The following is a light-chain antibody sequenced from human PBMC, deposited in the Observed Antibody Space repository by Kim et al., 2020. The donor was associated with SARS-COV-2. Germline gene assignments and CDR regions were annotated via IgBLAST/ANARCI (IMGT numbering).Light chain of an antibody. CDR1: QDISNY. CDR2: AAS. Sequence: DIQMTQSPSSLSASVGDRVTITCRASQDISNYVVWYQQKPGKVPKFLIYAASALHSGVPSRFSGGGFGTDFTLTISSRQPEDVATYYCQKYDADPWTFGQGTKVDIK. J-gene: IGKJ1*01. CDR3: QKYDADPWT. V-gene: IGKV1-27*01.